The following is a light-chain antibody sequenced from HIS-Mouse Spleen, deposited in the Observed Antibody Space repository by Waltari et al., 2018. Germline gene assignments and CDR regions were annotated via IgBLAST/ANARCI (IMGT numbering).Light chain of an antibody. CDR1: SSDVWSYHL. J-gene: IGLJ3*02. V-gene: IGLV2-23*01. CDR2: EGS. CDR3: CSYAGSSTWV. Sequence: QSALTQPASVSGSPGQSITISCTGTSSDVWSYHLFPWYQQHPGKAPKLMIYEGSKRPSGVSNRCSGSKSGNTASLTISGLQAEDEADYYCCSYAGSSTWVFGGGTKLTVL.